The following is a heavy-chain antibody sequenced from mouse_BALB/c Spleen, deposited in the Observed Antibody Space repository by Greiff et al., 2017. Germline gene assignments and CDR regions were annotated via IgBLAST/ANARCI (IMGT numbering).Heavy chain of an antibody. CDR3: ARSRYYGSYYAMDY. J-gene: IGHJ4*01. CDR2: ISSGSSTI. CDR1: GFTFSSFG. Sequence: EVQLVESGGGLVKPGGSRKLSCAASGFTFSSFGMHWVRQAPEKGLEWVAYISSGSSTIYYADTVKGRFTISRDNPKNTLFLQMTSLRSEDTAMYYCARSRYYGSYYAMDYWGQGTSVTVSS. V-gene: IGHV5-17*02. D-gene: IGHD1-2*01.